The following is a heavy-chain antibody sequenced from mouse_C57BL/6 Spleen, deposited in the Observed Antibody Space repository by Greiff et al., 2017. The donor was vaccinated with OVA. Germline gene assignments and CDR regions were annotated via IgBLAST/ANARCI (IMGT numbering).Heavy chain of an antibody. D-gene: IGHD2-4*01. J-gene: IGHJ2*01. CDR1: GYTFTSYW. CDR2: IYPGSGST. Sequence: VQLQQPGAELVKPGASVKMSCKASGYTFTSYWITWVKQRPGQGLEWIGDIYPGSGSTNYNEKFKSKATLTVDTSSSTAYMQLSSLTSEDSAVYYCARREFDYDGWFDYWGQGTTLTVSS. CDR3: ARREFDYDGWFDY. V-gene: IGHV1-55*01.